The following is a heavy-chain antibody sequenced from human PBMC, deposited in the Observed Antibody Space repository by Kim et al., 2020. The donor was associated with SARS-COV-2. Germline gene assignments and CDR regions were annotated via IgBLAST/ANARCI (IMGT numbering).Heavy chain of an antibody. CDR1: GFTFSSYG. J-gene: IGHJ4*02. Sequence: GGSLRLSCAASGFTFSSYGMHWVRQAPGKGLEWVAVISYDGSNKYYADSVKGRFTISRDNSKNTLYLQMNSLRAEDTAVYYCATSMVRGVNYFDYWGQGTLVTVSS. D-gene: IGHD3-10*01. CDR2: ISYDGSNK. CDR3: ATSMVRGVNYFDY. V-gene: IGHV3-30*03.